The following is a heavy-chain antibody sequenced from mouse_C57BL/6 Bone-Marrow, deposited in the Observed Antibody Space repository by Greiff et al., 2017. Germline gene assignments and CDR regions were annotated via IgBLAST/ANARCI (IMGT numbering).Heavy chain of an antibody. Sequence: QVQLQQSGAELVRPGTSVKMSCKASGYTFTNYWIGWAKQRPGHGLEWIGDIYPGGGYTNYNEKFKGKATLTADKSSSTAYMQISSLTSEDSAIYYCARVGYYVSYYAMDYWGQGTSVTVSS. CDR1: GYTFTNYW. D-gene: IGHD2-3*01. V-gene: IGHV1-63*01. CDR3: ARVGYYVSYYAMDY. J-gene: IGHJ4*01. CDR2: IYPGGGYT.